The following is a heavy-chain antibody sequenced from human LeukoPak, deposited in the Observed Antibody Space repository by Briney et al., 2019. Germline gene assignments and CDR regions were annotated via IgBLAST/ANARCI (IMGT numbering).Heavy chain of an antibody. J-gene: IGHJ4*02. D-gene: IGHD1-26*01. CDR3: ARDYEGATENYFDY. CDR1: GFTFSSSA. V-gene: IGHV3-23*01. CDR2: IGAGGSST. Sequence: GASLRLSCAASGFTFSSSAMNWVRQAPGEGLEWVSGIGAGGSSTYYADSVKGRFTISRDNSKNTLYLQMNSLRAEDTAAYYCARDYEGATENYFDYWGQGTLVTVSS.